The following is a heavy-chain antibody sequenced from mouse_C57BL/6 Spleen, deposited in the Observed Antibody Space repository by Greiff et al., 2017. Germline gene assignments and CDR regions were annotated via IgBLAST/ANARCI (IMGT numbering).Heavy chain of an antibody. CDR3: ARSRWLLRPLDY. D-gene: IGHD2-3*01. J-gene: IGHJ2*01. Sequence: EVQLQQSGPELVKPGASVKIPCKASGYTFTDYNMDWVKQSHGKSLEWIGDINPNNGGTIYNQKFKGKATLTVDKSSSTAYMELRSLTSEDTAVYYCARSRWLLRPLDYGGQGTTLTVSS. V-gene: IGHV1-18*01. CDR2: INPNNGGT. CDR1: GYTFTDYN.